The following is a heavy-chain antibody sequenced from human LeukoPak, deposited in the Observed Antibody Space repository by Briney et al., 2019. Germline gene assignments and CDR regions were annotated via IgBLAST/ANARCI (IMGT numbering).Heavy chain of an antibody. CDR2: INAANGNT. V-gene: IGHV1-3*01. CDR1: GYTFTSYA. CDR3: ATHHPEGGSGYSDQSPFDY. J-gene: IGHJ4*02. Sequence: ASVKVSRKASGYTFTSYAIHWMRQAPAQRIEWMGWINAANGNTKYLQKFQGRVTISRDTSASTAYMELSSLRSEDTAVYYCATHHPEGGSGYSDQSPFDYWGQGTLVTVSS. D-gene: IGHD3-22*01.